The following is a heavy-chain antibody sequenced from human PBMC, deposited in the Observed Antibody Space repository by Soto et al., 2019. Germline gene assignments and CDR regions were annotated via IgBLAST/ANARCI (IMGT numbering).Heavy chain of an antibody. V-gene: IGHV1-46*03. CDR2: INPNGGST. Sequence: QVQLVQSGAEVKKPGASVKVSCKASGYTLTNFYIHWVRQAPGQGLEWMGIINPNGGSTNYAHNFQARVTITRDTSTSTVYLDLSSLRSEDTAVYYCARGLGPGDYWGRGTLVTVSS. CDR1: GYTLTNFY. J-gene: IGHJ4*02. CDR3: ARGLGPGDY.